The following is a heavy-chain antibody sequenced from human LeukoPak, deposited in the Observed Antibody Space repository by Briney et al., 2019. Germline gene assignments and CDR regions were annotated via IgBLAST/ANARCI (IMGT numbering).Heavy chain of an antibody. CDR2: MNPNSGNT. J-gene: IGHJ5*02. Sequence: ASVKVSCKASGYTFTSYDINWMRQATGQGLEWMGWMNPNSGNTGYAQKFQGRVTMTRNTSISTAYMELSSLRSEDTAVYYCARGRGEYDYVWGSYGPKRRRFDPWGQGTLVTVSS. CDR3: ARGRGEYDYVWGSYGPKRRRFDP. D-gene: IGHD3-16*01. V-gene: IGHV1-8*01. CDR1: GYTFTSYD.